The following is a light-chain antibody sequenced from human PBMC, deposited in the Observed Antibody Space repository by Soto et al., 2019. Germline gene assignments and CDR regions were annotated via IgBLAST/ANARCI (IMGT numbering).Light chain of an antibody. CDR1: QSVRDRY. CDR2: DTS. V-gene: IGKV3-20*01. CDR3: QQAGSSPGT. Sequence: EIVLTQSPGTLSLSPGERATLSCRASQSVRDRYLAWYQQKPGQAPSLLIYDTSTRATGVPDRFSGRGSGTDLSLTNSRLEPEDFAIYFCQQAGSSPGTFGQGTKVEI. J-gene: IGKJ1*01.